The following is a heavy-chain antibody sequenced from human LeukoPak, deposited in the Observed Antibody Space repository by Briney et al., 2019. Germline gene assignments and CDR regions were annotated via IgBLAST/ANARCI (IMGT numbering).Heavy chain of an antibody. V-gene: IGHV3-23*01. Sequence: PGGSLRLSCAASGFTFSNFGMSWVRQAPGKGLEWVSTISGSGTITYYADSVKGRFTISRDNSKNTLSLQVNSLRAEDTAVYYCARDSGALALRSGDYMDVWGKGTTVTVSS. CDR3: ARDSGALALRSGDYMDV. J-gene: IGHJ6*03. D-gene: IGHD1-14*01. CDR2: ISGSGTIT. CDR1: GFTFSNFG.